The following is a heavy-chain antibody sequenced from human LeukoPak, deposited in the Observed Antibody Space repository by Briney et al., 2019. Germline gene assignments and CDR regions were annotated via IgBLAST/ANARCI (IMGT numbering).Heavy chain of an antibody. CDR2: ISSSSSYI. J-gene: IGHJ3*02. CDR3: ARDRYYHSSGKNDAFDI. D-gene: IGHD3-22*01. CDR1: GFTFSSYS. Sequence: GGSLRLSCAASGFTFSSYSMNWVRQAPGKGLEWVSSISSSSSYIYYADSVKDRFTISRDNAKNSLYLQMNSLRAEDTAVYYCARDRYYHSSGKNDAFDIWGQGTMVTVSS. V-gene: IGHV3-21*01.